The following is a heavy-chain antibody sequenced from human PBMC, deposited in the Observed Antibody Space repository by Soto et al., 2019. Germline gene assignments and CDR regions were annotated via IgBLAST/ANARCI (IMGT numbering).Heavy chain of an antibody. CDR3: ARHRGYYDILTGYYTELNFDY. V-gene: IGHV4-39*01. CDR2: IYYSGTT. D-gene: IGHD3-9*01. J-gene: IGHJ4*02. Sequence: KPSETLSLTCTVSCGSISSSSYYWGWIRQPPGKGLEWIGSIYYSGTTYYNPSLKSRVTISVDTSKNQFSLKLSSVTAADTAVYYCARHRGYYDILTGYYTELNFDYWGQGTLVTVSS. CDR1: CGSISSSSYY.